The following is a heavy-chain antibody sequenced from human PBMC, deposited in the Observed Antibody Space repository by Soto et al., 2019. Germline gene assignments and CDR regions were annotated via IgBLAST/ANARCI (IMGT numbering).Heavy chain of an antibody. CDR1: GFPFSSYG. Sequence: GGSLRLSCAASGFPFSSYGMHWVRQAPGKGLEWVAVISYDGSNKYYADSVKGRFTISRDNSKNTLYLQMNSLRAEDTAVYYCAKDQQLVRGDYYYYMDVWGKGTTVTSP. CDR2: ISYDGSNK. CDR3: AKDQQLVRGDYYYYMDV. V-gene: IGHV3-30*18. D-gene: IGHD6-6*01. J-gene: IGHJ6*03.